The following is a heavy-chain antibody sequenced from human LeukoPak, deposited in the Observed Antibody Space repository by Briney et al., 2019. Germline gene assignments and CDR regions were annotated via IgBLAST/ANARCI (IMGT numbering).Heavy chain of an antibody. V-gene: IGHV1-69*13. CDR2: IIPIFGTA. Sequence: GASVKVSCKASGGTFSSYATSWVRQAPGQGLEWMGGIIPIFGTANCAQKFQGRVTITADESTSTAYMELSSLRSEDTAVYYCARLITMVRGVIISQDAFDIWGQGTMVTVSS. J-gene: IGHJ3*02. D-gene: IGHD3-10*01. CDR3: ARLITMVRGVIISQDAFDI. CDR1: GGTFSSYA.